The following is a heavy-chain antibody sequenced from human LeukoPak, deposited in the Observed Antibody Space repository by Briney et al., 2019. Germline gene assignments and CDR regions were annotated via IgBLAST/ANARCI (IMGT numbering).Heavy chain of an antibody. CDR2: INSDGSST. J-gene: IGHJ4*02. CDR1: GFTFSSYW. Sequence: GGSLRLSCAASGFTFSSYWMHWVRQAPGKGLVWVSRINSDGSSTSYADSVKGRFTISRDNAKNTLYLQMNSLRAEDTAVYFCAKSLSSRGVIIPRTSRYFNYWGQGTLVTVSS. D-gene: IGHD3-10*01. V-gene: IGHV3-74*01. CDR3: AKSLSSRGVIIPRTSRYFNY.